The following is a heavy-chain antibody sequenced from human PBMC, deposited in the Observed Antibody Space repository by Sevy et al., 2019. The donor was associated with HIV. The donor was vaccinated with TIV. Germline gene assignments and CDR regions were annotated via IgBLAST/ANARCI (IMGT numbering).Heavy chain of an antibody. J-gene: IGHJ4*02. D-gene: IGHD3-22*01. V-gene: IGHV3-23*01. Sequence: GGSLRLSCAASRFTFSTYAMSWVRQAPGKGLEWVSAITGSGGTTYYVDSVMGRFTTSRDNSKSTLFLQMNSLTAEDTAVYYCAKEAPGYNYDTSGSFDYWGQRILVTVSS. CDR2: ITGSGGTT. CDR1: RFTFSTYA. CDR3: AKEAPGYNYDTSGSFDY.